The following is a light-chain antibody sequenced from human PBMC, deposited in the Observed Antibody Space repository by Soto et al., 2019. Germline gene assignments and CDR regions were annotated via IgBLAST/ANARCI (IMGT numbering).Light chain of an antibody. CDR3: QQYYTSTPWT. CDR1: QSVSSSY. J-gene: IGKJ1*01. CDR2: GAS. V-gene: IGKV3-20*01. Sequence: EIVLTQSPGTLSLSPGERATLSCRASQSVSSSYLAWYQQKPGQAPRLLIYGASTRATGVPDRFSGSGSGTDFTLTISRLEPEDFVVYYCQQYYTSTPWTFGQGTKVEIK.